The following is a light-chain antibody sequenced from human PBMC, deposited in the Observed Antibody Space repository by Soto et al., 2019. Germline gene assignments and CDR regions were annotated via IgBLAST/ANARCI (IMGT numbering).Light chain of an antibody. CDR2: DVS. J-gene: IGLJ2*01. CDR1: SSDVGGYNY. CDR3: SSYTSSSTYVV. V-gene: IGLV2-14*01. Sequence: QSALTQPASVSGSPGQSITISCTGTSSDVGGYNYVSWYQQHPGKAPKLMIYDVSNRPSGVCNRFSGSKSGNTASLTISGLQAEYEADYYCSSYTSSSTYVVFGGGTKLTVL.